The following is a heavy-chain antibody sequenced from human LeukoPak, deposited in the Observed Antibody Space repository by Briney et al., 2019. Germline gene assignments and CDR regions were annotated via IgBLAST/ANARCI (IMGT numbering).Heavy chain of an antibody. Sequence: SETLSLTCAVYGVSFSGYYWTWVRQPPGKGLEWIGEINHIGSTNYNPSLKNRVTISLDTSKNQFSVSLTSVTAADTAVYYCARGGAMVGGGLFDYWGQGTLVTVSS. CDR3: ARGGAMVGGGLFDY. D-gene: IGHD3-10*01. J-gene: IGHJ4*02. V-gene: IGHV4-34*01. CDR1: GVSFSGYY. CDR2: INHIGST.